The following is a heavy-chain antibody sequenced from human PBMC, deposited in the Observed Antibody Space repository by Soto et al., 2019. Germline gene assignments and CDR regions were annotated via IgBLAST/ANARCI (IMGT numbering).Heavy chain of an antibody. CDR2: ISYSGST. CDR3: ARLLEMVVNGVGGDVFDI. Sequence: SATLSLTCIVSGDSISYGSYYRPWFRQPPGKGLEWIGSISYSGSTYYNPSLKSRVTTSVDTSKKQFSLKLSSVTAADTAVYYCARLLEMVVNGVGGDVFDISGQGTMVT. D-gene: IGHD7-27*01. V-gene: IGHV4-39*01. J-gene: IGHJ3*02. CDR1: GDSISYGSYY.